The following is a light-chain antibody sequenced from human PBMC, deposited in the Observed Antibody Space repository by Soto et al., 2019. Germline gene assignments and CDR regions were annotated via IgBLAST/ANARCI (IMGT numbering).Light chain of an antibody. V-gene: IGLV2-14*01. CDR1: SGDVGGYYY. J-gene: IGLJ1*01. CDR3: TSYKDGGNI. CDR2: EVS. Sequence: SALTQPSSFSGSPGQSITISCTGTSGDVGGYYYVSWYQQLPGKAPKLMISEVSNRPSGVSNRFSGSKSGNTASLTISGIKAQEEADYYCTSYKDGGNIFGNGNKVNVL.